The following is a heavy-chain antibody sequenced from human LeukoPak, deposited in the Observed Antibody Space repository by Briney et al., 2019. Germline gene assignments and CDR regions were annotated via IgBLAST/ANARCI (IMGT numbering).Heavy chain of an antibody. V-gene: IGHV3-7*02. CDR2: IKEDGSEK. J-gene: IGHJ4*02. D-gene: IGHD1-26*01. Sequence: PGGSLRLSCAASGFTFSDNWMSWVRQAPGKGMEWVANIKEDGSEKNCVDSVKGRFTISRDNAKNTLYLQMNSLRAEDTAVYYCARGLVGATTDYWGQGTLVTVSS. CDR3: ARGLVGATTDY. CDR1: GFTFSDNW.